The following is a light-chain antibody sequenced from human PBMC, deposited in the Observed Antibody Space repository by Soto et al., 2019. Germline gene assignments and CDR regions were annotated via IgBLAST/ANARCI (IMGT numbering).Light chain of an antibody. CDR3: SSYTSSSTLYV. J-gene: IGLJ1*01. CDR1: STDVGDSNH. V-gene: IGLV2-14*01. Sequence: QSALTQPASVSGSPGQSITISCTGTSTDVGDSNHVSWYQHHPGKAPKLIIYEVSNRPSGVSNRFSGSKSGNTASLTISGLQAEDEADYYCSSYTSSSTLYVFGTGTKVTVL. CDR2: EVS.